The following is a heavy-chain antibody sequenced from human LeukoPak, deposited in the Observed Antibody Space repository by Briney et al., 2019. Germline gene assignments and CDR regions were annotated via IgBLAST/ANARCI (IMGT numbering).Heavy chain of an antibody. CDR3: ARARDDYVWGSYRYTAYFDY. CDR1: GFTFRIYS. Sequence: PGGSLRLSCTASGFTFRIYSMSWVRQAPGKGLEWISSISDSSSDKYFADSVKGRFTISRDNAKNSLYLQMNSLRAEDTAIYYCARARDDYVWGSYRYTAYFDYWGQGTLVTVSS. J-gene: IGHJ4*02. D-gene: IGHD3-16*02. V-gene: IGHV3-48*01. CDR2: ISDSSSDK.